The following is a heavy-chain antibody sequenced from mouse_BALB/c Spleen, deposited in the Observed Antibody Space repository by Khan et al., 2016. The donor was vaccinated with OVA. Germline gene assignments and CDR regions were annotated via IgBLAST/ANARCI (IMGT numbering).Heavy chain of an antibody. Sequence: QVRLQQSGAELAKPGASVKMSCTASGYTFTSYWMHWIKQRPGQGLEWIGYINPTSGYTDYNQKFKDKATLTADKSSSTAYMQLSSLTFDDSAVYYCARDRIDYWGQGTALTVSS. CDR3: ARDRIDY. CDR2: INPTSGYT. J-gene: IGHJ2*01. CDR1: GYTFTSYW. V-gene: IGHV1-7*01.